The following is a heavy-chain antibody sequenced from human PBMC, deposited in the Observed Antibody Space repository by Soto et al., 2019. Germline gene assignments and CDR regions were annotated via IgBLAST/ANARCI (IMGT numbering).Heavy chain of an antibody. J-gene: IGHJ4*02. V-gene: IGHV3-48*01. CDR3: ARELNYGLFDS. CDR1: GFTFSSYS. CDR2: ISSSSSTI. D-gene: IGHD4-17*01. Sequence: EVQLVESGGGLVQPGGSLRLSCAASGFTFSSYSMNWVRQAPGKGLEWVSYISSSSSTIYYADSVKGRFTISRDNAKNSLYLQMNSLRAEDTAVYYCARELNYGLFDSWGQGTLVTVSS.